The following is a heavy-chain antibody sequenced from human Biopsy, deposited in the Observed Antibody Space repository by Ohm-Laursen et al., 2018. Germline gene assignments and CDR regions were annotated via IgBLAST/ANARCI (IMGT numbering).Heavy chain of an antibody. CDR3: ARDSGGGDSINGWYDALDL. Sequence: SLRLSCAASGFTFSTYAMSWVRQAPGKGLEWVSSISGNAFSTDYADSVKGRFTVSRDNAKNSAYLQMNSLRTEDTAIYYCARDSGGGDSINGWYDALDLWGRGTTVTVSS. J-gene: IGHJ3*01. D-gene: IGHD2-8*01. CDR1: GFTFSTYA. CDR2: ISGNAFST. V-gene: IGHV3-23*01.